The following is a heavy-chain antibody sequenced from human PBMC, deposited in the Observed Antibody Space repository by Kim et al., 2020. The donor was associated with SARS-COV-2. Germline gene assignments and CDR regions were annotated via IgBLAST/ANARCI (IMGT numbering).Heavy chain of an antibody. D-gene: IGHD1-26*01. V-gene: IGHV4-59*13. J-gene: IGHJ4*02. CDR3: ASGSYYFDY. CDR2: IYYSGST. CDR1: GGSISSYY. Sequence: SETLSLTCTVSGGSISSYYWSWIRQPPGKGLEWIGYIYYSGSTNYNPSLKSRVTISVDTSKNQFSLKLSSVTAADTAVYYCASGSYYFDYWGQGTLVTVSS.